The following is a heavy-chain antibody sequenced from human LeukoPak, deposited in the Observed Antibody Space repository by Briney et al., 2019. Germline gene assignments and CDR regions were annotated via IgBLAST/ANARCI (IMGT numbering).Heavy chain of an antibody. CDR1: GLIFSTYS. Sequence: GGSLRLSCGASGLIFSTYSMNWLRQAPGKGLEWVSYISGSGTTISYADSVKGRFTISRDNAKNSLYLQMNSLRVDDTALYYCARASGGWDLDYWGHGTLVTVSS. D-gene: IGHD1-26*01. V-gene: IGHV3-48*04. J-gene: IGHJ4*01. CDR3: ARASGGWDLDY. CDR2: ISGSGTTI.